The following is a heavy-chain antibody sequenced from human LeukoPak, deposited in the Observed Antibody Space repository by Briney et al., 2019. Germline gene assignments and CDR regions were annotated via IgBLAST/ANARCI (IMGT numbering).Heavy chain of an antibody. J-gene: IGHJ4*02. CDR1: GFSFDDYA. CDR2: IGWNGGGI. Sequence: GRSLRLSCAASGFSFDDYAMHWVRQAPGKGLEWVSGIGWNGGGIVYADSVKGRFTISRDNAKNSLYLQMNSLGAEDTALYYCARGFAAMVTVSYFDYWGQGTLVTVSS. CDR3: ARGFAAMVTVSYFDY. D-gene: IGHD5-18*01. V-gene: IGHV3-9*01.